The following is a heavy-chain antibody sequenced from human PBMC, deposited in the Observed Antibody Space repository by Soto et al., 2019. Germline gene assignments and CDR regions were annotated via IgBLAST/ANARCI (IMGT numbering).Heavy chain of an antibody. CDR2: VNHTGSA. CDR3: ARRYYYDGDFDQ. J-gene: IGHJ1*01. Sequence: QVQLQQWGAGLLKPSETLSLTCGVYGGSFSGFYWNWIRQTPGKGLEWIGEVNHTGSANYNPSLKSRVTISADTPKNQISLNLTPVTAAATTVYYCARRYYYDGDFDQWGQGSLVTVSS. CDR1: GGSFSGFY. D-gene: IGHD3-22*01. V-gene: IGHV4-34*02.